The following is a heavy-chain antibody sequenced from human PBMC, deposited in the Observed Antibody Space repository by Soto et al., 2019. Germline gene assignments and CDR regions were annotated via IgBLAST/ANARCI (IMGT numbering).Heavy chain of an antibody. J-gene: IGHJ6*03. CDR3: ARVRKDIVVVPAAKAHYYYYMDV. CDR1: GFTFSSYG. Sequence: GGSLRLSCAASGFTFSSYGMHWVRQAPGKGLEWVAVIWYDGSNKYYADSVKGRFTISRDNSKNTLYLQMNSLRAEDTAVYYCARVRKDIVVVPAAKAHYYYYMDVWGKGTTVTVSS. D-gene: IGHD2-2*01. V-gene: IGHV3-33*01. CDR2: IWYDGSNK.